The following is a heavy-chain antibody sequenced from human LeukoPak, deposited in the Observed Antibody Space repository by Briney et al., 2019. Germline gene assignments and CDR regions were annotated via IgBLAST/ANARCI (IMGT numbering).Heavy chain of an antibody. V-gene: IGHV3-11*01. CDR1: GFTFSDYY. Sequence: GGSLRLSCAASGFTFSDYYMSWIRQAPGKGLEWVSYISSSGSTKYYADSVKGRFTISRDNAKNSLFLQMNSLRAEDTAVYYCARVLRYCSGGNCYSGGLGYMDVWGKGTTVTISS. J-gene: IGHJ6*03. CDR3: ARVLRYCSGGNCYSGGLGYMDV. CDR2: ISSSGSTK. D-gene: IGHD2-15*01.